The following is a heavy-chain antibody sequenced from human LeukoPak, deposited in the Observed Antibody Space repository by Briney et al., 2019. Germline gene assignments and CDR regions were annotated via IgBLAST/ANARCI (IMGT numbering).Heavy chain of an antibody. CDR2: IKSDGSRT. CDR1: GLTFGSHW. D-gene: IGHD2-15*01. Sequence: GGSLRLSCAASGLTFGSHWMHWVRQAPGKGLVWVAQIKSDGSRTNYADSVKGRFTISRDNVKNTLYLQMNSLRAEDTAVYYCARYCSGGSCSPVGDWGQGILVTVSS. J-gene: IGHJ4*02. CDR3: ARYCSGGSCSPVGD. V-gene: IGHV3-74*01.